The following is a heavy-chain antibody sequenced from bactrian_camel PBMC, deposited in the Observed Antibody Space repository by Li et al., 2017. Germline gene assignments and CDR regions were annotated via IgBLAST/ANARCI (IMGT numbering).Heavy chain of an antibody. V-gene: IGHV3S63*01. CDR2: IVPGGRST. CDR3: AANRALCSWIDWSRVTTYNY. J-gene: IGHJ4*01. Sequence: HVQLVESGGGSVEAGGSLRLSCTASGYTTSSKCIGWFRRAPGKENEAVASIVPGGRSTNLADFAKGRATISQDGTKTTVYLQMNNLSADDTAMYYCAANRALCSWIDWSRVTTYNYWGQGTQVTVS. CDR1: GYTTSSKC. D-gene: IGHD6*01.